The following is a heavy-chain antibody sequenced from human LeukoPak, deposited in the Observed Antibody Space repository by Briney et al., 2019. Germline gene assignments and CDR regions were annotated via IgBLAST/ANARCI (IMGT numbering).Heavy chain of an antibody. CDR1: GFTVSSHY. CDR3: ARDGITMVRGVIKYYYGMDV. Sequence: GGSLRLSCAASGFTVSSHYMSWVRQAPGKGLEWVSVIYNGGSTNYADSVKGRFTISRDNSKNTLYLQMNSLRAEDTAVYYCARDGITMVRGVIKYYYGMDVWGQGTTVTVSS. V-gene: IGHV3-53*01. CDR2: IYNGGST. J-gene: IGHJ6*02. D-gene: IGHD3-10*01.